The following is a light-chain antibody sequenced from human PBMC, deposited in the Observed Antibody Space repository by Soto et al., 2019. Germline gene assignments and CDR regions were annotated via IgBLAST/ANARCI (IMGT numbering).Light chain of an antibody. V-gene: IGKV3-11*01. CDR3: QQRSNWLIT. J-gene: IGKJ5*01. CDR2: DAS. Sequence: EIVLTQSPATLSLSPGERATLSCRASQSISRYLAWYHQKPGQAPRLLIYDASTRATGISARFSGSGSGTDFTLTISSLEPEDFAVYYCQQRSNWLITFGQGTRLEIK. CDR1: QSISRY.